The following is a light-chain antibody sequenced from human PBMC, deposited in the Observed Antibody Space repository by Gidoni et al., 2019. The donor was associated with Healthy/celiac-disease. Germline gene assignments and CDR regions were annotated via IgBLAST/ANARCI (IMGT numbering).Light chain of an antibody. CDR2: AAS. Sequence: IQMTKSPSSLSASVGDRVTITCRASQSISSYLNRYQQKPGKDPKLLIYAASSLQSGGPSRCSGSGSGTDFTPTISSMQPEDYATDYCQQSYSTPPFTFGPGTKVDIK. CDR3: QQSYSTPPFT. J-gene: IGKJ3*01. V-gene: IGKV1-39*01. CDR1: QSISSY.